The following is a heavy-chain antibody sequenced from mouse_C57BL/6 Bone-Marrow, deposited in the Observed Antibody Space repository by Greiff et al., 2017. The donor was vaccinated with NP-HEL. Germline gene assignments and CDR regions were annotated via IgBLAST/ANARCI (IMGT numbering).Heavy chain of an antibody. D-gene: IGHD1-1*01. CDR2: IWTGGGT. J-gene: IGHJ1*03. Sequence: VQRVESGPGLVAPSQSLSITCTVSGFSLTSYAISWVRQPPGKGLEWLGVIWTGGGTNYNSALKSRLSISKDNSKSQVFLKMNSLQTDDTARYYCARNYYGSSYVGYFDVWGTGTTVTVSS. CDR1: GFSLTSYA. CDR3: ARNYYGSSYVGYFDV. V-gene: IGHV2-9-1*01.